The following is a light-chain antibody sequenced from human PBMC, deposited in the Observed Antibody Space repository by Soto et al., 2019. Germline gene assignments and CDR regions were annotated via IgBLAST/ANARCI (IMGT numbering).Light chain of an antibody. V-gene: IGKV3-20*01. CDR3: QQYGSSPWMYT. CDR2: AAS. Sequence: EIVLTQSPGTLSLSPRERVTLSCRASQTVSSNYLAWYQQKPGQAPRLLIYAASSRAAGIADRFSASGSGTDFTLTISRLEPEDSAVYYCQQYGSSPWMYTFGQGTKVEIK. CDR1: QTVSSNY. J-gene: IGKJ2*01.